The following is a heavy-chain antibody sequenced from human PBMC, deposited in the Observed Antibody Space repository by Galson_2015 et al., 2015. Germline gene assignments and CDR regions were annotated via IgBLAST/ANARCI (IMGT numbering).Heavy chain of an antibody. CDR3: ARVVGWGSYDNI. CDR2: IIPLFGTA. CDR1: GGTFSSYA. Sequence: SVKVSCKASGGTFSSYAISWVRQAPGQGLEWMGGIIPLFGTANCAQKFQGRVTITADESTSTAYMELSSLRSEDTAVYYCARVVGWGSYDNIWGQRTLVTVSA. J-gene: IGHJ4*02. V-gene: IGHV1-69*13. D-gene: IGHD3-10*01.